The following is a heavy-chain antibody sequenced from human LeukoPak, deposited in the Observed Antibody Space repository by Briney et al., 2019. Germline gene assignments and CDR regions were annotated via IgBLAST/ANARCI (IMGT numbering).Heavy chain of an antibody. J-gene: IGHJ4*02. Sequence: PGRSLRLSCEASGFTFRNYAMAWVRQAPGKGLEWVSAISGNGGRTYSADSVQGRFTISRDNSKNTVYLQMDNLRAEDSAMYYCAKAHSISWPYAFDSWGQGTLVTVSS. CDR3: AKAHSISWPYAFDS. CDR1: GFTFRNYA. CDR2: ISGNGGRT. V-gene: IGHV3-23*01. D-gene: IGHD6-13*01.